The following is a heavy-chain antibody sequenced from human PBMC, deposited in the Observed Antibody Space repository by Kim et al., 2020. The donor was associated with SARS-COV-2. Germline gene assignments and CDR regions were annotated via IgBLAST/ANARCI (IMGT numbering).Heavy chain of an antibody. D-gene: IGHD3-10*01. V-gene: IGHV1-3*01. J-gene: IGHJ4*02. CDR2: IHAGNGNT. Sequence: ASVKVSCKASGYTFTSYAMHWVRQAPGQRLEWMGWIHAGNGNTKYSQKFQGRVTITRDTSASTAYMELSSLRSEDTAVYYCARGPRGVRGVIIIIPPDYWGQGTLVTVSS. CDR3: ARGPRGVRGVIIIIPPDY. CDR1: GYTFTSYA.